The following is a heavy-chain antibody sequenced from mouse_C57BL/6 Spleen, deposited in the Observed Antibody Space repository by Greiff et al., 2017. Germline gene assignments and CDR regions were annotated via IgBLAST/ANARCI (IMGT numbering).Heavy chain of an antibody. V-gene: IGHV5-4*03. CDR3: ARHYYGSTYFDY. D-gene: IGHD1-1*01. J-gene: IGHJ2*01. Sequence: EVMLVESGGGLVKPGGSLKLSCAASGFTFSSYAMSWVRQTPEKRLEWVATISDGGSYTYYPDNVKGRFTISRDNAKNNLYQQMSHLKSDDTAMYYCARHYYGSTYFDYWGQGTTLTVSS. CDR2: ISDGGSYT. CDR1: GFTFSSYA.